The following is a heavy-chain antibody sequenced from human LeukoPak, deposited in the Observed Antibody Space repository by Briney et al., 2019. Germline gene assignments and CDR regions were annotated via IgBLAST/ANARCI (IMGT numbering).Heavy chain of an antibody. D-gene: IGHD3-10*01. Sequence: ASVKDSCKATGYTFTDYYIHWVRQAPGQGLEWMGWINPNSGGTSYVQKFQGRVSMTRDTSSTTAYVELSRLRSDDTAGYYCARSGMVRGFDPWGQGTLVTVSS. V-gene: IGHV1-2*02. CDR2: INPNSGGT. CDR3: ARSGMVRGFDP. J-gene: IGHJ5*02. CDR1: GYTFTDYY.